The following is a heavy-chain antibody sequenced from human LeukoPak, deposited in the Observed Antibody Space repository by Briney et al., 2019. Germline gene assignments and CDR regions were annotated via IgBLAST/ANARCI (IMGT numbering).Heavy chain of an antibody. J-gene: IGHJ6*02. CDR1: GFTFSTYA. D-gene: IGHD6-13*01. CDR2: ISGSGATT. V-gene: IGHV3-23*01. CDR3: ARDRVPSSSWWEDYYYGMDV. Sequence: GGSLRLSCAASGFTFSTYAMSWVRQAPGKGLEWVSTISGSGATTYYADSVKGRFTISRDNSKNTLYLQMNSLRAEDTAVYYCARDRVPSSSWWEDYYYGMDVWGQGTTVTVSS.